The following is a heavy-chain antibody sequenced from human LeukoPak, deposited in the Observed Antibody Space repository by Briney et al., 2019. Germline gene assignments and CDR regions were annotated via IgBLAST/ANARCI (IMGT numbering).Heavy chain of an antibody. CDR2: ISYDGSNK. J-gene: IGHJ4*02. CDR1: GFTFSSYA. V-gene: IGHV3-30-3*01. Sequence: GGSLRLSCAASGFTFSSYATHWVRQAPGKGLEWVAVISYDGSNKYYADSVKGRFTISRGNSKNTLYLQMNSLRAEDTAVYYCARDLATVAPAWYFDYWGQGTLVTVSS. D-gene: IGHD4-11*01. CDR3: ARDLATVAPAWYFDY.